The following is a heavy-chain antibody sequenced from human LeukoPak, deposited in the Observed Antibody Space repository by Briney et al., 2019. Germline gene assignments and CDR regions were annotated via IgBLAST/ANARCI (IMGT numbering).Heavy chain of an antibody. CDR1: GFTFSSYS. J-gene: IGHJ4*02. Sequence: PGGSLRLSCAASGFTFSSYSMKWVRQAPGKGLEWVSSITGSSSYIYYADSVKGRFTISRDNAKNSLYLQMNSLRAEDTAVYYCAREDTTYYYDSSGYSQYWGQGTLVTVSS. CDR3: AREDTTYYYDSSGYSQY. CDR2: ITGSSSYI. D-gene: IGHD3-22*01. V-gene: IGHV3-21*01.